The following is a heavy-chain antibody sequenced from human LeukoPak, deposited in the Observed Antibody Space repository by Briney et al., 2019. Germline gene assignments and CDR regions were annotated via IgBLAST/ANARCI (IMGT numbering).Heavy chain of an antibody. D-gene: IGHD6-13*01. V-gene: IGHV1-8*03. J-gene: IGHJ6*03. CDR3: ARGKGSSWYNYYYMDV. CDR1: GYTFTSYD. Sequence: ASVKVSCKASGYTFTSYDINWVRQATGQGLEWMGWMNPNSGNTGYAQKFQGRATITRNTSISTAYMELSSLRSEDTAVYYCARGKGSSWYNYYYMDVWGKGTTVTVSS. CDR2: MNPNSGNT.